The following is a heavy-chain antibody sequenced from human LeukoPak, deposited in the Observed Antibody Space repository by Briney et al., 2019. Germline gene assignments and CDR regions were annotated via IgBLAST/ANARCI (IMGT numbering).Heavy chain of an antibody. D-gene: IGHD2-2*02. J-gene: IGHJ2*01. V-gene: IGHV1-69*04. CDR1: GGTFSSYT. CDR2: IIPILGIA. Sequence: SVKVSRKASGGTFSSYTISWVRQAPGQGLEWMGRIIPILGIANYAQKFQGRVTITADKSTSTAYMELSSLRSEDTAVYYCARDFGGIVVVPAAILSYGHFDLWGRGTLVTVSS. CDR3: ARDFGGIVVVPAAILSYGHFDL.